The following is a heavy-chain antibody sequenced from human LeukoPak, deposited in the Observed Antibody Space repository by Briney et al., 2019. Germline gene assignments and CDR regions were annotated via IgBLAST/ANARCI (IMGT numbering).Heavy chain of an antibody. CDR3: ARPMDPLWFGELSSRQYYFDY. CDR1: GYTFTGYY. Sequence: GASVKVSCKASGYTFTGYYMHWVRQAPGQGLEWMGWINPNSGGTNYAQKFQGRVTMTRDTSISTAYMELSRLRSDDTAVYYCARPMDPLWFGELSSRQYYFDYWGQGTLVTVSS. CDR2: INPNSGGT. D-gene: IGHD3-10*01. V-gene: IGHV1-2*02. J-gene: IGHJ4*02.